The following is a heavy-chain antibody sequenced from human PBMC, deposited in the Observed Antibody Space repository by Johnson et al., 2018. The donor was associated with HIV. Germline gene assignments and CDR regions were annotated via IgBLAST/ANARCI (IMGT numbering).Heavy chain of an antibody. D-gene: IGHD3-10*01. CDR3: ARGRKELGAVDGCDTDAFDT. V-gene: IGHV3-30*04. CDR2: ISYDGSDK. J-gene: IGHJ3*02. Sequence: QVQLVESGGGVVQPGRSLRLSCAASGFTFSSYAIHWVRQAPGRGLEWVAVISYDGSDKYYAESVKGRFTISRDTSKSTLYLQMNSRRPEDTAVYYCARGRKELGAVDGCDTDAFDTWGHGTMVTVSS. CDR1: GFTFSSYA.